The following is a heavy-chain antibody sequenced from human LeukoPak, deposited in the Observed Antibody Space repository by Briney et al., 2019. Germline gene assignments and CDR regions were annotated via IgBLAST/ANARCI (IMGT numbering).Heavy chain of an antibody. Sequence: GGSLRLSCAASGFTFSSYWMSWVRQAPGKGLEWVANIKQDGSEKYYVDSVKGRFTISRDNAKNSLYLQMNSLRAEDTVVYYCARGSYGDHFDYWGQGTLVTVSS. CDR2: IKQDGSEK. D-gene: IGHD4-17*01. CDR1: GFTFSSYW. CDR3: ARGSYGDHFDY. V-gene: IGHV3-7*01. J-gene: IGHJ4*02.